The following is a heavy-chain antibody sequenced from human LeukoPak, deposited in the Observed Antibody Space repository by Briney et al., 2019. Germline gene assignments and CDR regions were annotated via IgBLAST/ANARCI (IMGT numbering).Heavy chain of an antibody. CDR2: IDWDDDK. CDR3: ARSLPPGYYDSSGSDAFDI. J-gene: IGHJ3*02. CDR1: GFSLSTSGMC. D-gene: IGHD3-22*01. Sequence: SGPALVKPTQTLTLTYTFSGFSLSTSGMCVSWIRQPPGKALEWLARIDWDDDKYYSTSLKTRLTISKDTSKNQVVLTMTNMYPVDTATYYCARSLPPGYYDSSGSDAFDIWGQGTMVTVSS. V-gene: IGHV2-70*11.